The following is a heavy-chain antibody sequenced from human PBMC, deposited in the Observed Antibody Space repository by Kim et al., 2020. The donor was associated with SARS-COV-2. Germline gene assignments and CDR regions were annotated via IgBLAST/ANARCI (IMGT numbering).Heavy chain of an antibody. J-gene: IGHJ4*02. CDR1: GFTFSSYW. D-gene: IGHD3-10*01. V-gene: IGHV3-74*01. CDR3: CRDLAAGGY. Sequence: GGSLRLSCTASGFTFSSYWMYWVRQPPGKGLVWVSRINSDGTITNYADSVKGRFTISRDNAKNTLYLQVNSLRVEDTAVYYCCRDLAAGGYWGQGTLVTVSS. CDR2: INSDGTIT.